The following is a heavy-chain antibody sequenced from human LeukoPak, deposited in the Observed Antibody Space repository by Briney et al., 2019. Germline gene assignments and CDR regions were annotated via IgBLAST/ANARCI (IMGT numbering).Heavy chain of an antibody. D-gene: IGHD3-22*01. CDR1: GGTFSSYA. Sequence: ASVKVSCKASGGTFSSYAISWVRQAPGQGLEWMGGIIPIFGTANYAQKFQGRVTITADESTSTAYMELSSLGSEDTAVYYCARDPTLNYYDSSGYSYYFDYWGQGTLVTVSS. CDR3: ARDPTLNYYDSSGYSYYFDY. CDR2: IIPIFGTA. J-gene: IGHJ4*02. V-gene: IGHV1-69*13.